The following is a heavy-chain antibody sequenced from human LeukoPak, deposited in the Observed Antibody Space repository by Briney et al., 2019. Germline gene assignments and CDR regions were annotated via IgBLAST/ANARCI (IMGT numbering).Heavy chain of an antibody. J-gene: IGHJ4*02. D-gene: IGHD5-24*01. V-gene: IGHV3-73*01. CDR2: IRSKPKSYAT. CDR3: ARLEEMTTVSTSFDF. Sequence: GGSLKLSCAASGFFFSGSGIHWVRQASGKGLEWIGRIRSKPKSYATAYAASVKGRFTVSRDDSKNTAYLQMDSLEAEDTAVYYCARLEEMTTVSTSFDFWGQGTLVTVSS. CDR1: GFFFSGSG.